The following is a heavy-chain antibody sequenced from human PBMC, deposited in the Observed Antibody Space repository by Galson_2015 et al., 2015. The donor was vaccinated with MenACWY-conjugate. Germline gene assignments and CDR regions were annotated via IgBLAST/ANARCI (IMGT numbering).Heavy chain of an antibody. CDR3: SKLSDYYDSSGLDY. CDR2: ISGSGGST. V-gene: IGHV3-23*01. J-gene: IGHJ4*02. Sequence: SLRLSCAVSGFTFSDYAVSWVRQAPGKGLEWVSAISGSGGSTYYADSVKGRFTISRDNSKNTLYLQMNSLRAEDTAVYYCSKLSDYYDSSGLDYWGQGTLVTVSS. CDR1: GFTFSDYA. D-gene: IGHD3-22*01.